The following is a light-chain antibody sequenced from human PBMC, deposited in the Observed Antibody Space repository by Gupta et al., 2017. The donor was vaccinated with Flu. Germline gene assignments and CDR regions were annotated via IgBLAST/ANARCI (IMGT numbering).Light chain of an antibody. Sequence: EIVMTQYPLSLPVAPGESASMSCKSSQSLLKSNGSNYLDWYLQRPGRSPQLLIYLSSHRAFGVTDRFSGSGSGTDFTLKISRVEDEDVGVYYGMQSLQGLTFGGGTKMEIK. CDR1: QSLLKSNGSNY. CDR3: MQSLQGLT. J-gene: IGKJ4*01. CDR2: LSS. V-gene: IGKV2-28*01.